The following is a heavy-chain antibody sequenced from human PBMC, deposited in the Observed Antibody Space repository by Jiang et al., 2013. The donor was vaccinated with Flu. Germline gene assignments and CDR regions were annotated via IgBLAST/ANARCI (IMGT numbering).Heavy chain of an antibody. CDR3: ARGDDYGDYPTPKGDY. J-gene: IGHJ4*02. V-gene: IGHV3-30-3*01. CDR1: GFTFSSYA. Sequence: SGGGVVQPGRSLRLSCAASGFTFSSYAMHWVRQAPGKGLEWVAVISYDGSNKYYADSVKGRFTISRDNSKNTLYLQMNSLRAEDTAVYYCARGDDYGDYPTPKGDYWGQGTLVTVSS. D-gene: IGHD4-17*01. CDR2: ISYDGSNK.